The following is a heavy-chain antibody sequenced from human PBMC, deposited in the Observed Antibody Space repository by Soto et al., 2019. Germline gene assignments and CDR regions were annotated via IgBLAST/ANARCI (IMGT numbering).Heavy chain of an antibody. CDR3: VKDDGSGGSCYTFDY. Sequence: GGSLRLSCSASGFTFSSYAMHWVRQAPGKGLEYVSAISSNGGSTYYADSVKGRFTISRDNSKNTLYLQMSRLRAEDAAVYYCVKDDGSGGSCYTFDYWGQGTLVTVSS. V-gene: IGHV3-64D*08. J-gene: IGHJ4*02. D-gene: IGHD2-15*01. CDR1: GFTFSSYA. CDR2: ISSNGGST.